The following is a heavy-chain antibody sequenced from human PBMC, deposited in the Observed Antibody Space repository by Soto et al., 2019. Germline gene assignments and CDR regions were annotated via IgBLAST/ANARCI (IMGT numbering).Heavy chain of an antibody. CDR2: IFHSGST. J-gene: IGHJ4*02. V-gene: IGHV4-39*07. Sequence: SETLSLTCTVSGGSISSGGYYWSWVRQPPGKGLEWIGEIFHSGSTNYNPSLKTRVTISVDKSKNQFSLKVTSVTAADTAVYYCARVYSGSYSDSWGQGTLVTVSS. CDR1: GGSISSGGYY. D-gene: IGHD1-26*01. CDR3: ARVYSGSYSDS.